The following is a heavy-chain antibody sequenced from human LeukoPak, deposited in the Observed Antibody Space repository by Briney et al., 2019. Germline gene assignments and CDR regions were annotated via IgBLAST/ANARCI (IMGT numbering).Heavy chain of an antibody. CDR2: ISSNGGST. V-gene: IGHV3-64D*09. CDR3: VKDPSDGYFDY. D-gene: IGHD5-24*01. J-gene: IGHJ4*02. Sequence: GGSLRLSCSASGFTFSSYAMHWVRQAPGKGLEYVSAISSNGGSTYYADSVKGRFTISRDNSKNTLYLQMSSLRPEDTAVYSCVKDPSDGYFDYWGQGTLVTVSS. CDR1: GFTFSSYA.